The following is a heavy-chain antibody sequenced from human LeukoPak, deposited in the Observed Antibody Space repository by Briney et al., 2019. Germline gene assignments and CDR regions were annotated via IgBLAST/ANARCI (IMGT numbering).Heavy chain of an antibody. CDR2: INSGGTTT. CDR3: ATSNWFDP. J-gene: IGHJ5*02. CDR1: GLTFSTYW. D-gene: IGHD2-2*01. V-gene: IGHV3-74*01. Sequence: GGSLRLSRAASGLTFSTYWMHWVRQAPGKGLVWVSRINSGGTTTNYADSVKGRFTISRDNAKNTLYLQMNSLRGEDTAVYYCATSNWFDPWGQGTLVTVSS.